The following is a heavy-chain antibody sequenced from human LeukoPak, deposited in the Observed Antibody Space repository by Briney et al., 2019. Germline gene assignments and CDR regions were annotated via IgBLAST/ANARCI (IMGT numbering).Heavy chain of an antibody. CDR1: GFTFSSYS. J-gene: IGHJ4*02. CDR3: ARDGPIPHEVGTRSFDY. D-gene: IGHD1-14*01. Sequence: GGSLRLSCAASGFTFSSYSMNWVRQAPGKGLEWVSSISSSSSYIYYADSVKGRFTISRDNAKNSLYLQMNSLRSDDTAVYYCARDGPIPHEVGTRSFDYWGQGTLVTVPS. V-gene: IGHV3-21*04. CDR2: ISSSSSYI.